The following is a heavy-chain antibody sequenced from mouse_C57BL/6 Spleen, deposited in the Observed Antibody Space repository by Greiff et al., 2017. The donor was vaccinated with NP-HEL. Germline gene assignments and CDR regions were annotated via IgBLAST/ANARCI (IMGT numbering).Heavy chain of an antibody. Sequence: VHLHKPKRKIGKRGGGGKGEGKETGYTFTSYDINWVKQRPGQGLEWIGWIYPREGSRTYNEKFKGKATLTVDTSSSTAYMGLHSLTSEDSAVYFCAYDYNFDYWGQGTTLTVSS. CDR2: IYPREGSR. CDR3: AYDYNFDY. J-gene: IGHJ2*01. D-gene: IGHD2-4*01. V-gene: IGHV1-85*01. CDR1: GYTFTSYD.